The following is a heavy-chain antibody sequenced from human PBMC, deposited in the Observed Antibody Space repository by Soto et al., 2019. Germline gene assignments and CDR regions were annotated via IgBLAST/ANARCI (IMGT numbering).Heavy chain of an antibody. CDR2: IWYDGTQK. CDR1: GFTFNTYS. CDR3: ARARGTTVTGLWHFDS. D-gene: IGHD4-17*01. J-gene: IGHJ4*02. V-gene: IGHV3-33*01. Sequence: GGSLRLSCEASGFTFNTYSMHWVRQPPGKGLEWLAAIWYDGTQKYYADSVKGRFIISRDNSKKTLYLEMNSLRAEDTAVYYWARARGTTVTGLWHFDSWGQGTLVTVSS.